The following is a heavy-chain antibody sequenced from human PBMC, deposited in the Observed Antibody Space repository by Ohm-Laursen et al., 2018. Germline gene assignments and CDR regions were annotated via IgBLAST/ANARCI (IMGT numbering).Heavy chain of an antibody. CDR1: GGSISSGAYC. V-gene: IGHV4-31*03. Sequence: TLSLTCTVSGGSISSGAYCWSWIRQHPGKGLEWIGYIYHSGSTYYNPSLKSRVTISVDTSKNQFSLKLSSVTAADTAVYYCARQISIAARTYYYYGMDVWGQGTTVTVSS. D-gene: IGHD6-6*01. CDR3: ARQISIAARTYYYYGMDV. CDR2: IYHSGST. J-gene: IGHJ6*02.